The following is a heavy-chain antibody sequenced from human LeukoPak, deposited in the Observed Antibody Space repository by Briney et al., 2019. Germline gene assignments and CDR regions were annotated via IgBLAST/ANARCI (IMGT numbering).Heavy chain of an antibody. V-gene: IGHV3-74*01. CDR2: INSDGTSI. CDR3: ARDRWNFDY. Sequence: GGSLRLSCAASGFTFSDSWMHWVRQAPGKGLVWVSRINSDGTSISYADSVKGRFTISRDNAKNTLYLQMNSLRAEDSAVYYCARDRWNFDYWGQGTLVTVSS. D-gene: IGHD4-23*01. CDR1: GFTFSDSW. J-gene: IGHJ4*02.